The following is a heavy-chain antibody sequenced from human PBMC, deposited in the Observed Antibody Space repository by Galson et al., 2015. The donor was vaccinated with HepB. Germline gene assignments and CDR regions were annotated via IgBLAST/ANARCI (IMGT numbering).Heavy chain of an antibody. V-gene: IGHV1-2*04. CDR1: GYTFTGYY. CDR3: ARDAAIGYSSGWRHYYYYYGMDV. Sequence: SVKVSCKASGYTFTGYYMHWVRQAPGQGLEWMGWINPNSGGTNYAQKFQGWVTMTRDTSISTAYMELSRLRSDDTAVYYCARDAAIGYSSGWRHYYYYYGMDVWGQGTTVTVSS. CDR2: INPNSGGT. D-gene: IGHD6-19*01. J-gene: IGHJ6*02.